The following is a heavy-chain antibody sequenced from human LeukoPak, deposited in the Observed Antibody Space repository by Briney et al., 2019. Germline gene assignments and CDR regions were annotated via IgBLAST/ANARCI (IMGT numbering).Heavy chain of an antibody. CDR3: ARDGPYYDILTGYSSGAFDI. D-gene: IGHD3-9*01. Sequence: GASVKVSCKASGYTFTGYYMHWVRQAPGQGLEWMGGIIPIFGTANYAQKFQGRVTITADESTSTAYMELSSLRSEDTAVYYCARDGPYYDILTGYSSGAFDIWGQGTMVTVSS. V-gene: IGHV1-69*13. CDR1: GYTFTGYY. CDR2: IIPIFGTA. J-gene: IGHJ3*02.